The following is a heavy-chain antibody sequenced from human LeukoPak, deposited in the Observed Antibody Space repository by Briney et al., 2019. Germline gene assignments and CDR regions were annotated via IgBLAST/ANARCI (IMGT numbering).Heavy chain of an antibody. J-gene: IGHJ4*02. D-gene: IGHD4-17*01. Sequence: GGSLRLSCAASGFTFSSYNMNWVRQAPGKGLEWVSSISSSSSYIYYADSVKGRFTISRDNAKNSLYLQMNSLRAEDTAVYYCARAGPTVTTLLGYWGQGTLVTVSS. V-gene: IGHV3-21*01. CDR2: ISSSSSYI. CDR1: GFTFSSYN. CDR3: ARAGPTVTTLLGY.